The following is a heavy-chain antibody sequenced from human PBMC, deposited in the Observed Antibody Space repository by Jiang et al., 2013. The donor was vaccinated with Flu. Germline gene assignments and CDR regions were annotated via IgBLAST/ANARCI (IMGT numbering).Heavy chain of an antibody. V-gene: IGHV3-21*01. CDR1: GFTFSSYS. Sequence: VQLVESGGGLVKPGGSLRLSCAASGFTFSSYSMNWVRQAPGKGLEWVSSISTSSSYIYSADSVKGRFTISRDNAKNSLYLQMNSLRAEDTAVYYCARDGMFAGSIDYWGQGTLVTVSS. J-gene: IGHJ4*02. CDR2: ISTSSSYI. CDR3: ARDGMFAGSIDY. D-gene: IGHD3-10*02.